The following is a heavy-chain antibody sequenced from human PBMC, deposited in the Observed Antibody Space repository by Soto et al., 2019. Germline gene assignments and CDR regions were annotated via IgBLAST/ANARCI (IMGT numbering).Heavy chain of an antibody. Sequence: EVQLLESGGGLVQPGGSLRLSCAASGFTFSSYAMSWVRQAPGKGLEWVSAISGSGGSTYYADSVKGRFSISRDNSKNTLYLQMNSLRAEDTAVYFCAKFKRFLEDNWFDPWGLGTLVTVSS. CDR2: ISGSGGST. CDR1: GFTFSSYA. D-gene: IGHD3-3*01. CDR3: AKFKRFLEDNWFDP. V-gene: IGHV3-23*01. J-gene: IGHJ5*02.